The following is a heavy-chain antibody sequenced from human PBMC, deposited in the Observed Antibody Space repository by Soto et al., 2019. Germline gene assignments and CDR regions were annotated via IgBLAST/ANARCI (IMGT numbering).Heavy chain of an antibody. CDR1: GFTFDDYA. V-gene: IGHV3-9*01. D-gene: IGHD6-13*01. Sequence: ESGGGLVQPGRSLRLSCAASGFTFDDYAMHWVRQAPGKGLEWVSGISWNSGSIGYADSVKGRFTISRDNAKNSLYLQMNSLRAEDTALYYCAKDLTGGSSSHYHYDYWGQGTLVTVSS. J-gene: IGHJ4*02. CDR3: AKDLTGGSSSHYHYDY. CDR2: ISWNSGSI.